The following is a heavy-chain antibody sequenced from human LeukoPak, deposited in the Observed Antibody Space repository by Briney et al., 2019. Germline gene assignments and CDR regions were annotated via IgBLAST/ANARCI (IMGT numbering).Heavy chain of an antibody. CDR3: ARGTGTGGGWFDP. V-gene: IGHV1-2*02. D-gene: IGHD1-7*01. J-gene: IGHJ5*02. Sequence: ASVKVSCKASGYTFTGYYMHWVRQAPGQGLEWMGWINPNSGGTNYAQKFQGRVTMTRDTSISTAYMELSRLRSDDTAVYHCARGTGTGGGWFDPWGQGTLVTVSS. CDR1: GYTFTGYY. CDR2: INPNSGGT.